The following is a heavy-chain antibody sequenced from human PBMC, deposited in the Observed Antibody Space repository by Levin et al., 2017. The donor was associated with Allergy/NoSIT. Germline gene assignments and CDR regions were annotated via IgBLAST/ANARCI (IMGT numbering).Heavy chain of an antibody. J-gene: IGHJ6*02. Sequence: PGGSLRLSCAASGFTFSSYAMHWVRQAPGKGLEWVAVISYDGSNKYYADSVKGRFTISRDNSKNTLYLQMNSLRAEDTAVYYCARGPGYSYGLAYYGMDVWGQGTTVTVSS. V-gene: IGHV3-30-3*01. CDR1: GFTFSSYA. CDR2: ISYDGSNK. CDR3: ARGPGYSYGLAYYGMDV. D-gene: IGHD5-18*01.